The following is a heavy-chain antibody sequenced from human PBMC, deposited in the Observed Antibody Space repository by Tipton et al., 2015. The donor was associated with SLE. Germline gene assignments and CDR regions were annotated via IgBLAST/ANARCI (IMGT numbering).Heavy chain of an antibody. V-gene: IGHV3-30-3*01. CDR3: ARSGGSQGYYYYYMDV. CDR1: GFTFSSYA. J-gene: IGHJ6*03. Sequence: QVQLVPSGGGVVQPGRSLRLSCAASGFTFSSYAMHWVRQAPGKGLEWVAVISYDGSNKYYADSVKGRFTISRDNSKNTLYLQMNSLRAEDTAVYYCARSGGSQGYYYYYMDVWGKGTTVTVSS. CDR2: ISYDGSNK. D-gene: IGHD1-26*01.